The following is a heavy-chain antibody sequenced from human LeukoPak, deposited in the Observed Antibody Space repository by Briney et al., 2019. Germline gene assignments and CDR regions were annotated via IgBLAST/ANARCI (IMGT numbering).Heavy chain of an antibody. CDR2: IFHNGKT. J-gene: IGHJ4*02. CDR3: AGIFDS. CDR1: GGSISSSSYY. V-gene: IGHV4-39*07. Sequence: SETLSLTCTVSGGSISSSSYYWGWIRQTPGKGLEWIGDIFHNGKTNYNPSLKGRVTISIDTSNNQFSLRLPSVTAADTAVYYCAGIFDSWGQGTLVTASS.